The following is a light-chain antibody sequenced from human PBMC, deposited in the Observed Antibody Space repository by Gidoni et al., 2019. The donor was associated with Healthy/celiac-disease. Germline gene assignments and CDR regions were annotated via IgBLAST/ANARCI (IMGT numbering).Light chain of an antibody. J-gene: IGLJ3*02. Sequence: QYALTQPPSESGSPGQSVTISCTGTSSDVGGYNYVSWYQQPPGKAPKLMIYEVSKRPSGVPERFSGSKSGNTASLTVSGLQAEDEADYYCSSYAGSNNLVFGGGTKLTVL. CDR3: SSYAGSNNLV. V-gene: IGLV2-8*01. CDR1: SSDVGGYNY. CDR2: EVS.